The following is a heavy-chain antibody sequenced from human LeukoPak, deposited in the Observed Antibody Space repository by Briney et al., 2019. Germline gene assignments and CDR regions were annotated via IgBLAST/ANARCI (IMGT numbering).Heavy chain of an antibody. J-gene: IGHJ4*02. D-gene: IGHD2-2*01. CDR1: GFTFSDSS. Sequence: GGPLRLSCAASGFTFSDSSVHWVRQASGKGLEWVGRIRSKANNYATLYTASVQGRFTVSRDDAENTAYLQMNSLKTEDTAVYYCSRYGSSPSWGQGTLVTVSS. CDR2: IRSKANNYAT. V-gene: IGHV3-73*01. CDR3: SRYGSSPS.